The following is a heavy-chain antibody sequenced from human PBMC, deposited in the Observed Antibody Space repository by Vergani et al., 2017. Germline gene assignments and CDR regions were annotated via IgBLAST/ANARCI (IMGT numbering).Heavy chain of an antibody. D-gene: IGHD7-27*01. CDR3: ARPKLGKAADFDY. CDR1: GFTFSDYY. V-gene: IGHV3-11*06. J-gene: IGHJ4*02. CDR2: ISSSSTYT. Sequence: QVQLVESGGGLVKPGGSLRLSCAASGFTFSDYYMNWIRQAPGKGLEWVSDISSSSTYTNYADSVKGRFTISRDNAKNSLYLQMNSLRAEDTAVYYCARPKLGKAADFDYWGQGALVTVSS.